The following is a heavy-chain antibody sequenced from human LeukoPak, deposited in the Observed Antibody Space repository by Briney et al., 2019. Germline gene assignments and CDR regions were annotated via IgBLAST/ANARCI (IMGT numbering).Heavy chain of an antibody. CDR2: IYSGGNT. CDR1: GFTVSVNY. Sequence: GGSLRLSCAAFGFTVSVNYMSWVRQAPGKGLECVSVIYSGGNTYYADSVKGRFTISRDNSKNTLYLQVNSLRAEDTAVYYCARKTDSGGQGDHWGPGTLVTVSS. J-gene: IGHJ4*02. D-gene: IGHD3-22*01. V-gene: IGHV3-66*01. CDR3: ARKTDSGGQGDH.